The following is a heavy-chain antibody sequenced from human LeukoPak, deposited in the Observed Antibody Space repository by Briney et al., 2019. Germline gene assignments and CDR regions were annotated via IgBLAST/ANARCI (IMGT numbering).Heavy chain of an antibody. Sequence: SETLSLTCTVSGYSISSGYYWGWIRQPPGKGLEWIGSIYHSGSTYYNPSLKSRVTISVDTSKNQFSLKLSSVTAADTAVYYCARLSSLANIAARGRTWFDTWGQGSLVTVSS. D-gene: IGHD6-6*01. CDR1: GYSISSGYY. V-gene: IGHV4-38-2*02. CDR3: ARLSSLANIAARGRTWFDT. CDR2: IYHSGST. J-gene: IGHJ5*02.